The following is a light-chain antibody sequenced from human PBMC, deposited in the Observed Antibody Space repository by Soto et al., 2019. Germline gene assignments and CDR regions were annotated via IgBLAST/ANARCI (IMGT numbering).Light chain of an antibody. Sequence: QALRTQPPSVSGAPGQRFTISCTGSISNIGADYDVHWFQHLPGTAPKLLIYGNIHRPSGVPDRFSGSKSGTSASLVITGLQAEDEADYYCQSYDSNLSGSGVFGTGTKVTVL. V-gene: IGLV1-40*01. CDR1: ISNIGADYD. CDR3: QSYDSNLSGSGV. CDR2: GNI. J-gene: IGLJ1*01.